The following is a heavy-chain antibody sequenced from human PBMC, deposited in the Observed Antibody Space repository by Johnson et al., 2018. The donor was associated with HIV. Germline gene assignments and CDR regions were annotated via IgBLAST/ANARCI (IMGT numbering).Heavy chain of an antibody. CDR3: AREDLYDL. D-gene: IGHD1-1*01. Sequence: QVPLAESGGGVVQPGRSLRLSCAASGFSFSIYAMHWVRQAPGKGLEWVAVISYDGSKKYYADSVKGRFTISRDNSKNTLYLQMNSLRPEDTAVYYCAREDLYDLGGQGTMVTVSS. V-gene: IGHV3-30*04. CDR1: GFSFSIYA. CDR2: ISYDGSKK. J-gene: IGHJ3*01.